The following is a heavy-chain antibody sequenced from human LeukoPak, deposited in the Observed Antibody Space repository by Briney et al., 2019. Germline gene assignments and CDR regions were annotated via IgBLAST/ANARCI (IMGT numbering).Heavy chain of an antibody. CDR1: GFTFSSYA. CDR3: AITLSVVVITPWGAFDI. Sequence: GGSLRLSCAASGFTFSSYAMSWVRQAPGKGLEWVSAISGSGGSTYYADSVKGRFTITRDNSKNTLYLQMNSLRAEDTAVYYCAITLSVVVITPWGAFDIWGQGTMVTVSS. D-gene: IGHD3-22*01. CDR2: ISGSGGST. V-gene: IGHV3-23*01. J-gene: IGHJ3*02.